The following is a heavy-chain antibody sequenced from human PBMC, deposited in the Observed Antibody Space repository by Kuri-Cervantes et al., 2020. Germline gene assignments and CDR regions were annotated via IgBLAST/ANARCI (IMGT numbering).Heavy chain of an antibody. V-gene: IGHV3-30*01. J-gene: IGHJ2*01. CDR2: ISYDGSNK. Sequence: GGSLRLSCAASGFTFSSYAMHWVRQAPGKGLEWVAVISYDGSNKYYADSVKGRFTISRDNSRNTLYLQMNSLRAEDTAVYYCAKEGFSQLWSLTYFDLWGRGTLVTVSS. D-gene: IGHD5-18*01. CDR1: GFTFSSYA. CDR3: AKEGFSQLWSLTYFDL.